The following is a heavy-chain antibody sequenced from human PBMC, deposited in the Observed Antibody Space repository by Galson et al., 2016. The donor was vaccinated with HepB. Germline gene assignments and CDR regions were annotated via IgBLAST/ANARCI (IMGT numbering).Heavy chain of an antibody. D-gene: IGHD4-23*01. J-gene: IGHJ4*02. CDR3: VKQIDRVTLDH. V-gene: IGHV3-23*01. CDR1: GFTFGTYA. CDR2: IIGVGYGYTT. Sequence: SLRLSCAASGFTFGTYAMSWVRQTPGKGLEWLSGIIGVGYGYTTYYRESVKGRFTISRDISTNTLSLQMSSLRAEDTAVYYCVKQIDRVTLDHWGQGTLVIVSS.